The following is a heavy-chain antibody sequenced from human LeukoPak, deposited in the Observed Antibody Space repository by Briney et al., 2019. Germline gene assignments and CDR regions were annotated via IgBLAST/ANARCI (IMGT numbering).Heavy chain of an antibody. Sequence: NPGGSLILSCAASGFTFSDYYMSWIRQAPGKGLEWVSYISSSGSTIYYADSVKGRFTISRDNAKNSLYLQMNSLRAEDTAVYYCARDSPYYYGSGRVVLDYWGQGTLVTVSS. J-gene: IGHJ4*02. D-gene: IGHD3-10*01. V-gene: IGHV3-11*04. CDR3: ARDSPYYYGSGRVVLDY. CDR2: ISSSGSTI. CDR1: GFTFSDYY.